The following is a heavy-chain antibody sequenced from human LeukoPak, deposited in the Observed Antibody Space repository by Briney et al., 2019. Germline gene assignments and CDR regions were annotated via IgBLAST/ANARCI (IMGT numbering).Heavy chain of an antibody. D-gene: IGHD6-13*01. V-gene: IGHV4-39*01. CDR3: ARQGNLYSSSWWNWFDP. CDR1: GGSISSSSYY. J-gene: IGHJ5*02. Sequence: PSETLSLTCTVSGGSISSSSYYWGWIRQPPGKGLERIGSIYYSGSTYYNPSLKSRVTISVDTSKNQFSLKLSSVTAADTAVYYCARQGNLYSSSWWNWFDPWGQGTLVTVSS. CDR2: IYYSGST.